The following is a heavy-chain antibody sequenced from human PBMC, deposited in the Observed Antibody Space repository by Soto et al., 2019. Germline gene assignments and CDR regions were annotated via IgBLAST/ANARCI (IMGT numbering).Heavy chain of an antibody. V-gene: IGHV4-39*01. CDR3: ATSNWFDT. Sequence: SETLSLTCTVSGGSISSRGYYWGLIRQPPGKGLEWIGTIYYSGSTYYNPSLKSRVTISVDTSKNQFSLKLSSVTAADTAVYYCATSNWFDTWGQGNLLTVSS. J-gene: IGHJ5*02. CDR1: GGSISSRGYY. CDR2: IYYSGST.